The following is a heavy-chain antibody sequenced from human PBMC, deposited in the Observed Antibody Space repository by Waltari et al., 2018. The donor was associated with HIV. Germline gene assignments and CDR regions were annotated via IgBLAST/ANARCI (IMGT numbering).Heavy chain of an antibody. CDR1: GFSFSSAW. D-gene: IGHD4-17*01. J-gene: IGHJ4*02. Sequence: EVQLVESGGGLIQPGGSLRLSCAASGFSFSSAWMHWVRQTPGKGPVGVARINSDARDAQYADSEKGRFTISRDNAKNMLYLQMNSLRAEDTAIYYCVGGAPFAYWGQGTLVTVSS. CDR3: VGGAPFAY. CDR2: INSDARDA. V-gene: IGHV3-74*01.